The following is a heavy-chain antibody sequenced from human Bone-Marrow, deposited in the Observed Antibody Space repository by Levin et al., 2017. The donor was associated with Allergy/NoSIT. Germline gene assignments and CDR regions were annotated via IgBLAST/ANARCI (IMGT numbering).Heavy chain of an antibody. D-gene: IGHD5-12*01. Sequence: GGSLRLSCAASAFTFSNYAMSWVRQAPGKGLEWVSAISNSGGSTYYADSVTGRFTISRDNSKNTLYMQMNSRRAEDTDVDDCTWRRDSRYDGYYYGMDVRGQGTTVTVSS. CDR1: AFTFSNYA. J-gene: IGHJ6*02. V-gene: IGHV3-23*01. CDR3: TWRRDSRYDGYYYGMDV. CDR2: ISNSGGST.